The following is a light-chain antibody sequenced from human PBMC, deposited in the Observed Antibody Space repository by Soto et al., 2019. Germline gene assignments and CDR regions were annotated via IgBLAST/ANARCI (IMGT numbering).Light chain of an antibody. V-gene: IGLV2-14*01. CDR2: EVV. J-gene: IGLJ1*01. CDR1: SSDVGAYNY. Sequence: QSALTQPASVSGSPGQSIAISCTGTSSDVGAYNYISWYQQHPGRAPKLILSEVVNRPSGVSDRFSGSKSGNTASLTISGLQTEDEADYYCCSYASSSTYVFGTGTKVTVL. CDR3: CSYASSSTYV.